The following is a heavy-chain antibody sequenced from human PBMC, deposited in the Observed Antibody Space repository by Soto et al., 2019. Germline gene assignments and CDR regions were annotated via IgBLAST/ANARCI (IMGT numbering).Heavy chain of an antibody. CDR3: ARGILWYQLLFFDY. Sequence: PGGSLRLSCAASGFTFNSYWMSWVRQAPGKGLEWVANIKQDGSDKYYVDSVKGRFTISRDNAKNSLYLQMNSLRAEDTAVYYCARGILWYQLLFFDYWGQGTLVTVSS. V-gene: IGHV3-7*01. J-gene: IGHJ4*02. CDR1: GFTFNSYW. D-gene: IGHD2-2*01. CDR2: IKQDGSDK.